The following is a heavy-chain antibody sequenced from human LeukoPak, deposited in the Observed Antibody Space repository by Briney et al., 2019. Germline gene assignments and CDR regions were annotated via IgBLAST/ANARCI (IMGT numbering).Heavy chain of an antibody. CDR3: ATVVTDTPVDY. J-gene: IGHJ4*02. Sequence: GGSLRLSCAASGVTFSNYWMHWVRQAPGKGLVWVSRINGDGRSTHYADSVQGRFTISRDNAKNTVYLQMNSLRAEDTAVYYCATVVTDTPVDYWGQGTLVTVSS. D-gene: IGHD2-15*01. CDR2: INGDGRST. CDR1: GVTFSNYW. V-gene: IGHV3-74*01.